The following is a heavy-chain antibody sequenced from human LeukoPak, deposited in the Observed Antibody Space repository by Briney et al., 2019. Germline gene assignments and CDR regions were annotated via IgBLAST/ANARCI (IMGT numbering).Heavy chain of an antibody. CDR2: IYTSGST. Sequence: SETLSLTCTVSGGSISSGSYYWNWIRRPAGKGLEWIGRIYTSGSTDHNPSLKSRVTVSVDTSKNQFSLKLRSVTAADTAVYYCARVVDTAILTLDAFNIWGQGTMVTVSS. V-gene: IGHV4-61*02. J-gene: IGHJ3*02. CDR3: ARVVDTAILTLDAFNI. CDR1: GGSISSGSYY. D-gene: IGHD5-18*01.